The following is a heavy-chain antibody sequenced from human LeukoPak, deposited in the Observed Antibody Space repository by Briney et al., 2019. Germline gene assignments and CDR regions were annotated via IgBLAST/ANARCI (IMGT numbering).Heavy chain of an antibody. CDR3: ARVLPVASRDY. J-gene: IGHJ4*02. CDR2: IKEDGRDT. V-gene: IGHV3-7*01. CDR1: GFTFSNYW. Sequence: GGPLRLSCAASGFTFSNYWMSWVRQAPAKGXXXXANIKEDGRDTFYVDSVKCRFTISRDNAKNSMYLQMNSLRAEDTAVYYCARVLPVASRDYWGQGTLVTVSS. D-gene: IGHD2-2*01.